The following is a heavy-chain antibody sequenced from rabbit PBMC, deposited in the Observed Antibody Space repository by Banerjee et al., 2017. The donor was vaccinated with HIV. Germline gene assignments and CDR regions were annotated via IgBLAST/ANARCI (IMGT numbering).Heavy chain of an antibody. D-gene: IGHD7-1*01. CDR3: ARNEYTGTAYDL. CDR2: IYAGKSST. Sequence: QQLEESGGGLVQPGASLTLTCKASGFSFSNNYVMCWVRQAPGKGLEWIGIIYAGKSSTDYASWVNGRFTISSDNAQNTLDLQMNSLTAADTATYFCARNEYTGTAYDLWGQGTLVTVS. CDR1: GFSFSNNY. J-gene: IGHJ3*01. V-gene: IGHV1S7*01.